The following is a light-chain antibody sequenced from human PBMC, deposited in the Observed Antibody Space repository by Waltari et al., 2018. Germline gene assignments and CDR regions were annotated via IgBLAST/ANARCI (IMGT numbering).Light chain of an antibody. Sequence: LVLTQSPSASASLRASVKLTCTLSSCHSTNITARRQQQPGKGPRYLMKVNSDGSHRKGDEIPDRFSGSSSGAERYLTISSLQSEDEADYYCETGGHGTWVFGGGTKLTVL. CDR3: ETGGHGTWV. J-gene: IGLJ3*02. V-gene: IGLV4-69*01. CDR1: SCHSTNI. CDR2: VNSDGSH.